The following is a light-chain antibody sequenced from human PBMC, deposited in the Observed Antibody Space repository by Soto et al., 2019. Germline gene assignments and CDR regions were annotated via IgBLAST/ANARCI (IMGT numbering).Light chain of an antibody. J-gene: IGLJ3*02. CDR2: EVG. CDR1: SSDVGGYNY. CDR3: SSYTGSETWV. Sequence: QSVLTQPASVSGSPGQSITISCTGTSSDVGGYNYVSWYQQHPGKAPKLIIYEVGDRPSGVSNRFSGSKSGNTASLTISGLQAEDEADYYCSSYTGSETWVFGGGTQLTVL. V-gene: IGLV2-14*01.